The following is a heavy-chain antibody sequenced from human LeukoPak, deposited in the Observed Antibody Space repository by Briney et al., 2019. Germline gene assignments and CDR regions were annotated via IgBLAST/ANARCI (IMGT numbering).Heavy chain of an antibody. V-gene: IGHV1-2*02. CDR1: GYTFTGYY. CDR3: ARDSVVVVPAAIPEYFQH. CDR2: INPNSGGT. D-gene: IGHD2-2*01. Sequence: GTSVKVSCKASGYTFTGYYMHWVRQAPGQGLEWMGWINPNSGGTNYAQKFRGRVTMTRDTSISTAYMELSRLRSDDTAVYYCARDSVVVVPAAIPEYFQHWGQGTLVTVSS. J-gene: IGHJ1*01.